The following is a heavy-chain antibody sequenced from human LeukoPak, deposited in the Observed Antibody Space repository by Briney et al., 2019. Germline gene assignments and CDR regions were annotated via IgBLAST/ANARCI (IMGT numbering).Heavy chain of an antibody. Sequence: SETLPLTCTVSGGSVSSGSYYWSWIRQPPGKGLEWIGYIYYSGSTNYNPSLKSRVTVSVDTSKNQFSLKLSSVTAADTAVYYCARATSSGGWQFFDYWGQGTLVTVSS. D-gene: IGHD6-19*01. CDR1: GGSVSSGSYY. V-gene: IGHV4-61*01. CDR3: ARATSSGGWQFFDY. CDR2: IYYSGST. J-gene: IGHJ4*02.